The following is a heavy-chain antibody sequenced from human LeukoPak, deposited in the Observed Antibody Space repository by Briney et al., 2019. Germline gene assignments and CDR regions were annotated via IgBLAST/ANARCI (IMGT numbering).Heavy chain of an antibody. CDR2: TYYRSKWYN. D-gene: IGHD6-13*01. J-gene: IGHJ5*02. Sequence: SQTLSPTCAISADSVSINSAAWNWIRQSPSRGLEWLGRTYYRSKWYNDYAVSVKSRIAINPDTSKNQFSLQLNSVTPEDTAVYYCAREDEQQLLYNWFDPWGQGTLVTVSS. CDR1: ADSVSINSAA. CDR3: AREDEQQLLYNWFDP. V-gene: IGHV6-1*01.